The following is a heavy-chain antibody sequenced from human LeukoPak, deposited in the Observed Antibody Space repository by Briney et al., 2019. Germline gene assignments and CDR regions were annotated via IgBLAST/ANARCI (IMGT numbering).Heavy chain of an antibody. CDR1: GGSFSGYY. V-gene: IGHV4-34*01. CDR2: INHSGST. J-gene: IGHJ4*02. D-gene: IGHD3-22*01. Sequence: SETLSLTCAVYGGSFSGYYWSWIRQLPGKGLEWIGEINHSGSTNYNPSLKSRVTISVDTSKNQFSLKLSSVTAADTAVYYCARVRYYYDSSGLDYWGQGTLVTVSS. CDR3: ARVRYYYDSSGLDY.